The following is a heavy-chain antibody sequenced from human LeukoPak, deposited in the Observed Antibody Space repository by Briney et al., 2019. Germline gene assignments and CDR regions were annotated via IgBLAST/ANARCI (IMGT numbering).Heavy chain of an antibody. V-gene: IGHV3-48*01. CDR2: TSHRDGVT. J-gene: IGHJ3*02. CDR1: GFIFTKCG. D-gene: IGHD2-8*01. CDR3: VGDGVGVLPGDVFDM. Sequence: GGSLRLSCAASGFIFTKCGMSWVRQAPGKGLEWISYTSHRDGVTYYADSVKGRFTTSRDNVENLVFLQMNSLRAEDTAVYYCVGDGVGVLPGDVFDMWGQGTMVTVSS.